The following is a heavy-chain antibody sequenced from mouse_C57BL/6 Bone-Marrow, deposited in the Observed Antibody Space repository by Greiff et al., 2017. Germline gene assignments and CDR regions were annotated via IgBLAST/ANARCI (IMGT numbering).Heavy chain of an antibody. CDR1: GFTFSSYA. Sequence: EVNLVESGGGLVKPGGSLKLSCAASGFTFSSYAMSWVRQTPEKRLEWVATISDGGSYTYYPDNVKGRFTISRDNAKNNLYLQMSHLKSEDTAMYYCARDNDGYYGYAMDYWGQGTSVTVSS. J-gene: IGHJ4*01. V-gene: IGHV5-4*01. D-gene: IGHD2-3*01. CDR2: ISDGGSYT. CDR3: ARDNDGYYGYAMDY.